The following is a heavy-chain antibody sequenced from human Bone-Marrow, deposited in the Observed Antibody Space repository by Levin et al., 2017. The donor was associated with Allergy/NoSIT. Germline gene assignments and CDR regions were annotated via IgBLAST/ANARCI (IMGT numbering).Heavy chain of an antibody. J-gene: IGHJ2*01. CDR2: ITGSGGST. CDR3: AKDLRLSVTTTYWYFDL. V-gene: IGHV3-23*01. D-gene: IGHD4-17*01. Sequence: LPGGSLRLSCETSGFRFNTYAMSWVRQAPGKGLEWVSTITGSGGSTYYADSVQGRFTLSRDNSENTLYLQMASLRAEDTAIYYCAKDLRLSVTTTYWYFDLWGRGTLVTVSS. CDR1: GFRFNTYA.